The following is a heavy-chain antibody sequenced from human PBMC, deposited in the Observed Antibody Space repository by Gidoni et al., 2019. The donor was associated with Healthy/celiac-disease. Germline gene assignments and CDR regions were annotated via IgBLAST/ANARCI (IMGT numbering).Heavy chain of an antibody. CDR1: GSTFSSYS. J-gene: IGHJ3*02. D-gene: IGHD3-9*01. CDR3: ARDLRYFDWNHDAFDI. Sequence: EVQLVEPGGGLVQPGGSLRLFCAASGSTFSSYSMNWVRQAPGKGLEWVSYISSSSSTIYYADSVKGRFTISRDNAKNSLYLQMNSLRDEDTAVYYCARDLRYFDWNHDAFDIWGQGTMVTVSS. V-gene: IGHV3-48*02. CDR2: ISSSSSTI.